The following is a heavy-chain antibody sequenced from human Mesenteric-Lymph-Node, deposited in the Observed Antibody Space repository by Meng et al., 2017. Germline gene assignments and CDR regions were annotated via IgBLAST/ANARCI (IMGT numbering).Heavy chain of an antibody. CDR3: ASEQQLVLSGSFDP. CDR1: GGSFSGYY. CDR2: INHSGST. V-gene: IGHV4-34*01. J-gene: IGHJ5*02. D-gene: IGHD6-13*01. Sequence: SETLSLTCAVYGGSFSGYYWSWIRQPPGKGLEWIGEINHSGSTNYNPSLKSRVTISVDTSKNQFSLKLSSVTAADTAVYYCASEQQLVLSGSFDPWGQGTLVTVSS.